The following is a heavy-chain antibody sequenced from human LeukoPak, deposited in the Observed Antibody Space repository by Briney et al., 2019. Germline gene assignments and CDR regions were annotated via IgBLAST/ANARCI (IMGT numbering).Heavy chain of an antibody. V-gene: IGHV3-23*01. D-gene: IGHD3-22*01. CDR1: GFTFSSYG. CDR3: AKTDKHYYDSSGSVFDY. CDR2: ISGSGGST. J-gene: IGHJ4*02. Sequence: GGSLRLSCAASGFTFSSYGMSWVRRAPGKGLEWVSAISGSGGSTYYADSVKGRFTISRDNSKNTLYLQMNSLRAEDTAVYYCAKTDKHYYDSSGSVFDYWGQGTLVTVSS.